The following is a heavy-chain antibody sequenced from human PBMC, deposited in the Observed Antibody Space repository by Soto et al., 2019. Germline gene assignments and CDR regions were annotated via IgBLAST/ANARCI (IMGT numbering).Heavy chain of an antibody. Sequence: ASVKVSCKVSGYTLTELSMHWLRQAPGKGLEWMGGFDPEDGETIYAQKFQGRVTMTEDTSTDTAYMELSSLRSEDTAVYYCATGRIVVVTAPSSYYYGMDVWGQGTTVTVSS. CDR1: GYTLTELS. CDR2: FDPEDGET. J-gene: IGHJ6*02. D-gene: IGHD2-21*02. CDR3: ATGRIVVVTAPSSYYYGMDV. V-gene: IGHV1-24*01.